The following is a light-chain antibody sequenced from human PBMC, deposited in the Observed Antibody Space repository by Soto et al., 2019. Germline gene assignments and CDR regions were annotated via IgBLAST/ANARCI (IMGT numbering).Light chain of an antibody. J-gene: IGKJ5*01. CDR1: QGISSW. CDR2: AAS. Sequence: IQITQTPSSLSASVGDRVTITCRSSQGISSWLAWYQQKPGKAPKLLIYAASTLQSGVPSRFSGSGSGTDFTLTISSLQSEDFAVYYCQQYNNLTPITFGQGALLEI. V-gene: IGKV1-12*01. CDR3: QQYNNLTPIT.